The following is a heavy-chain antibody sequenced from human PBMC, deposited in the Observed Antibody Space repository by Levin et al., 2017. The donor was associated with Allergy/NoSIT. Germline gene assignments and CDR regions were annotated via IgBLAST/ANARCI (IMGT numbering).Heavy chain of an antibody. Sequence: PGGSLRLSCKASGYTFTSYGISWVRQAPGQGLEWMGWISAYNGNTNYAQKLQGRVTMTTDTSTSTAYMELRSLRSDDTAVYYCARVGATGRGWFDPWGQGTLVTVSS. CDR1: GYTFTSYG. J-gene: IGHJ5*02. D-gene: IGHD1-26*01. V-gene: IGHV1-18*01. CDR3: ARVGATGRGWFDP. CDR2: ISAYNGNT.